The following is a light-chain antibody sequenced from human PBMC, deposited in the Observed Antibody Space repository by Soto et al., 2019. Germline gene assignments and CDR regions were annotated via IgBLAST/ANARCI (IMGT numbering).Light chain of an antibody. V-gene: IGKV3-15*01. CDR1: QSVSSN. J-gene: IGKJ1*01. CDR2: GAS. Sequence: EIVMTQSPATLSVSPGERATLSCRASQSVSSNLAWYQQKPGQAPSLLIYGASTRATGIPARFSGSGSGTEFILTISSLQSEDFAVYYCQQYNIWPRTFGQGNKVEIK. CDR3: QQYNIWPRT.